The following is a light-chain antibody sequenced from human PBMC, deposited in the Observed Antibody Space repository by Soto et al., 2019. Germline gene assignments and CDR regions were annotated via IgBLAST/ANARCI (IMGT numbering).Light chain of an antibody. Sequence: EIVLTQSPGTLSLSPGERATLSCRASQSVSSDYLGWYQQKPGQAPRLLIYGTSSRATGIPDRFSGYGSGTDFALTISRLEPEDFATYYCQSYGGSPLVTFGGGTKVEMK. CDR2: GTS. CDR3: QSYGGSPLVT. V-gene: IGKV3-20*01. CDR1: QSVSSDY. J-gene: IGKJ4*01.